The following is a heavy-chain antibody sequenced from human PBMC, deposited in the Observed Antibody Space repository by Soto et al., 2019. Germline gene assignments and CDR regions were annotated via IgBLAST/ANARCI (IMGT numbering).Heavy chain of an antibody. J-gene: IGHJ4*02. CDR1: GYSISSSNW. D-gene: IGHD3-22*01. CDR2: IYYSGST. CDR3: ARVGYYYDSSGYYYSDY. Sequence: PSETLSLTCAVSGYSISSSNWWGWIRQPPGKGLEWIGYIYYSGSTSYNPSLKSRVTISVDTSKNQFSLKLSSVTAADTAVYYCARVGYYYDSSGYYYSDYWGQGTLVTVSS. V-gene: IGHV4-28*03.